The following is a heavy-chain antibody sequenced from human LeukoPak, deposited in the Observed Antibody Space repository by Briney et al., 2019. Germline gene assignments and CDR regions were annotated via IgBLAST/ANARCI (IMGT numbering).Heavy chain of an antibody. CDR2: ISYDGSSE. Sequence: GGSLRLSCAASGFTFSSYAMSWVRRAPGKGLQWVAVISYDGSSEYYADSVKGRFIISRDNSKNTLYLQVNSLRAEDTAVYYCAKDSDIAVAGTDDAFDLWGQGTMVTVSS. D-gene: IGHD6-19*01. CDR1: GFTFSSYA. CDR3: AKDSDIAVAGTDDAFDL. J-gene: IGHJ3*01. V-gene: IGHV3-30*04.